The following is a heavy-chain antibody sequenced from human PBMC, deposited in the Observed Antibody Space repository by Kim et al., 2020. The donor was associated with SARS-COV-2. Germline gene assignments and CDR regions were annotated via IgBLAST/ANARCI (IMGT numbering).Heavy chain of an antibody. CDR2: MNPNSGNT. J-gene: IGHJ6*03. CDR1: GYTFTSYD. Sequence: ASVKVSCKASGYTFTSYDINWVRQATGQGLEWMGWMNPNSGNTGYAQKFQGRVTMTRNTSISTAYMELSSRRSEETAVYYCARGIIRGGTSFGVEYYYMDVWGQGTTVTVSS. D-gene: IGHD3-3*01. V-gene: IGHV1-8*01. CDR3: ARGIIRGGTSFGVEYYYMDV.